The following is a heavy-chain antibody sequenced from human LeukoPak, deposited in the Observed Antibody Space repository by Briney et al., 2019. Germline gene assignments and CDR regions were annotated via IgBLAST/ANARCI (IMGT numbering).Heavy chain of an antibody. D-gene: IGHD3-10*01. J-gene: IGHJ4*02. CDR3: VRDWCSYDSRSYRKGFDF. CDR1: GASFNNYY. CDR2: INVDGKN. Sequence: AAETLSLPCTVSGASFNNYYRSWIRQSAGKGLEWISLINVDGKNYSNPSIKSRLTMEVDMSRKQFSLRLTSVTAADTAVYYCVRDWCSYDSRSYRKGFDFWGKGTLVTVSS. V-gene: IGHV4-4*07.